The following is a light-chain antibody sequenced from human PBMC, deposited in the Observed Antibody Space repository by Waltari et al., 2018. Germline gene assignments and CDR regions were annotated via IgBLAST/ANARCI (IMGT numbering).Light chain of an antibody. CDR1: SGPVSTSHW. CDR2: NTN. CDR3: VLHVADAIML. V-gene: IGLV8-61*01. J-gene: IGLJ3*02. Sequence: QTVVTQEPSISVSPGGTVTLTCALNSGPVSTSHWPTWCQQTPGQAPRTLIYNTNRRSSGVPDRFSGSILGNKAALTITGAQADDESHYYCVLHVADAIMLCGGGTKLTVL.